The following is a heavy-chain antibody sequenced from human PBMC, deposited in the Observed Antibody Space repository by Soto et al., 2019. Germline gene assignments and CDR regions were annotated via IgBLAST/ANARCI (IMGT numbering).Heavy chain of an antibody. Sequence: QVQLQQWGAGLLKPSETLSLTCAVYGGSFSGYYWSWIRQPPGKGLEWIGEINHSGSTNYNPSLKRRVTISVDTSKNQFSLKLSSVTAADTAVYYCARVSVWWPGGYYYYGMDVWGQGTTVTVSS. J-gene: IGHJ6*02. CDR3: ARVSVWWPGGYYYYGMDV. CDR2: INHSGST. V-gene: IGHV4-34*01. CDR1: GGSFSGYY. D-gene: IGHD2-21*01.